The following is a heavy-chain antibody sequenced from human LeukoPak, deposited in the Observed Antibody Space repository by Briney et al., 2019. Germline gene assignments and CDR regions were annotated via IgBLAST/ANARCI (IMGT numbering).Heavy chain of an antibody. CDR3: AKGSGSGWYGWFAP. CDR1: GFTFSSYA. CDR2: IDASGGST. D-gene: IGHD6-19*01. J-gene: IGHJ5*02. V-gene: IGHV3-23*01. Sequence: GGSLRLSCAASGFTFSSYAMTWVRQAPGKGLEWVSSIDASGGSTYYADSVKGRFTISRDNSKNTFFLQMNTLRAADTAVYYGAKGSGSGWYGWFAPWGQGTLVTVSS.